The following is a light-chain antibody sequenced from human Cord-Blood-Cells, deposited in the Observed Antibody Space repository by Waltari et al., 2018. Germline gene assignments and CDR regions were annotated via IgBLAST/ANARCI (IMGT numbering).Light chain of an antibody. CDR1: QSISSY. Sequence: SASVGDRVTITCRASQSISSYLNWYQQKPGKAPKLLIYAASSLQSGVPSRFSGSGSGTDFTLTISSLQPEDFATYYCQQLNSYPRTFGQGTKLEIK. CDR3: QQLNSYPRT. V-gene: IGKV1-39*01. J-gene: IGKJ2*01. CDR2: AAS.